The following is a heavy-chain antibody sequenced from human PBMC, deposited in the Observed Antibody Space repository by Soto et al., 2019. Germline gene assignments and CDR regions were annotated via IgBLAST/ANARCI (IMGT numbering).Heavy chain of an antibody. Sequence: QVQLVQSGAEVKKPGASVKVSCKASGYTFTSYGISWVRQAPGQGLEWMGWISAYNGNTNYTQKLQGRVTMTTDTSTSTACMELRSLRSDDTAVYYFARDNAGHRGYCSSTSCYTDWFDPWGQGTLVTVSS. D-gene: IGHD2-2*02. J-gene: IGHJ5*02. V-gene: IGHV1-18*04. CDR2: ISAYNGNT. CDR1: GYTFTSYG. CDR3: ARDNAGHRGYCSSTSCYTDWFDP.